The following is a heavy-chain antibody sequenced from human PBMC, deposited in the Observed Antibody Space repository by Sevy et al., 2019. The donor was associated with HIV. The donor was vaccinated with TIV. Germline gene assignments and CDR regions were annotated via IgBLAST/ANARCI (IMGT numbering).Heavy chain of an antibody. Sequence: GESLKISCAASGFTFSSYSMNWVRQAPGKGLEWVSYISSSSSTIYYADSVKGRFTISRDNAKNSLYLQMNSLRAEDTAVYYCASLYDFWSGYYYYGMDVWGQGTTVTVSS. CDR2: ISSSSSTI. V-gene: IGHV3-48*01. D-gene: IGHD3-3*01. CDR1: GFTFSSYS. CDR3: ASLYDFWSGYYYYGMDV. J-gene: IGHJ6*02.